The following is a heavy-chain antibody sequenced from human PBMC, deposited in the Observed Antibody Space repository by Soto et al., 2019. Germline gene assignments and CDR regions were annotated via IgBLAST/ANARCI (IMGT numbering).Heavy chain of an antibody. D-gene: IGHD4-17*01. Sequence: KVSCKASGGTFSSYAISWVRQAPGQGLEWMGGIIPIFGTANYAQKFQGRVTITADKSTSTAYMELSSLRSEDTAVYYCARDVTRTGYFDYWGQGTLVTVSS. CDR1: GGTFSSYA. J-gene: IGHJ4*02. CDR3: ARDVTRTGYFDY. CDR2: IIPIFGTA. V-gene: IGHV1-69*06.